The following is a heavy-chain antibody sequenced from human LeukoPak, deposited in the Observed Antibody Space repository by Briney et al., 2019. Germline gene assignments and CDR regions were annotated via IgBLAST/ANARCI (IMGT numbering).Heavy chain of an antibody. CDR3: ARDLYGDYAFDI. J-gene: IGHJ3*02. V-gene: IGHV3-21*01. Sequence: GGSLRLFCTASGFIFSTYTMNWVRQAPGEGLEWVSSISSSSYIYYADSVKGRFSIFRDNGKNSLYLQMHRLRAEDTAVYYCARDLYGDYAFDIWGQGTVVTVSS. CDR1: GFIFSTYT. D-gene: IGHD4-17*01. CDR2: ISSSSYI.